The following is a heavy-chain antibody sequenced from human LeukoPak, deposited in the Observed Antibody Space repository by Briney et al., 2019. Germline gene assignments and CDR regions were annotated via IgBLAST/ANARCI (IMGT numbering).Heavy chain of an antibody. CDR3: AKDREYSSSCFDY. Sequence: GGSLRLSCAASGFTFSSYAMSWVRKAPGKGLEWVSAISGSGGSTYYGDSVKGRFTISRDNSKNTLYLQMNSLRAEDTAVYYCAKDREYSSSCFDYWGQGTLVTASS. D-gene: IGHD6-13*01. CDR1: GFTFSSYA. J-gene: IGHJ4*02. CDR2: ISGSGGST. V-gene: IGHV3-23*01.